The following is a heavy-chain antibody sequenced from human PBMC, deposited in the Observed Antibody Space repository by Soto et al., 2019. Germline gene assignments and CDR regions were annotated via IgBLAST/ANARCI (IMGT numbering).Heavy chain of an antibody. CDR1: GYTFTSYG. CDR3: ARTVGYYYYGMDV. J-gene: IGHJ6*02. D-gene: IGHD4-17*01. V-gene: IGHV1-18*01. CDR2: ISAYNGNT. Sequence: GASVKVSCKASGYTFTSYGISWVRQAPGQGLEWMGWISAYNGNTKYSQKFQGRVTITRDTSASTAYMELSSLRSEDTALYYCARTVGYYYYGMDVWGQGTTVTVSS.